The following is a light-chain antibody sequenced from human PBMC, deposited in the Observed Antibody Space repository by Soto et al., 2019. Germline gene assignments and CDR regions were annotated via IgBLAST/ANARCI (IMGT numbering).Light chain of an antibody. CDR3: QRYGSSPR. V-gene: IGKV3-20*01. Sequence: EIVLTQSPGTLSLSPGERATLSCRASQSVTTSYLAWYQRKPGQAPRLLIYGASSRATGIPNRFSGSGSGTDFTLTISRLEPEDCAVYYCQRYGSSPRFGQGTKWIS. J-gene: IGKJ1*01. CDR1: QSVTTSY. CDR2: GAS.